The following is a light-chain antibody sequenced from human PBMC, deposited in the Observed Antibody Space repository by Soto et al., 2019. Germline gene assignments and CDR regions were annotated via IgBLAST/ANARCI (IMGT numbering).Light chain of an antibody. CDR3: SSYRSTNTVV. CDR2: EVS. CDR1: SSDVGGYNY. V-gene: IGLV2-14*01. Sequence: QSALTQPASVSGSPGQSITISCTGTSSDVGGYNYVSWYQQHPGKAPKVMIYEVSLRPSGVSTRFSGSKSGNTASLSISGLQAEDEGDYYCSSYRSTNTVVFGGGTKLTVL. J-gene: IGLJ3*02.